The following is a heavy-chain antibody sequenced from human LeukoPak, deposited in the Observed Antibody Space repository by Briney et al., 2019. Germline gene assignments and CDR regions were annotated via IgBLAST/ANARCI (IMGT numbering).Heavy chain of an antibody. CDR3: ARQLGYCSDGSCYLDY. CDR2: ISGSGGRT. V-gene: IGHV3-23*01. Sequence: GGSLRLSCAASGFTFSNYAMSWVRQAPGRGLEWVAAISGSGGRTYYADSVKGRFTISRDNSKNTLHLQMNSLRAEDTAVYHCARQLGYCSDGSCYLDYWGQGTLVTVSS. CDR1: GFTFSNYA. J-gene: IGHJ4*02. D-gene: IGHD2-15*01.